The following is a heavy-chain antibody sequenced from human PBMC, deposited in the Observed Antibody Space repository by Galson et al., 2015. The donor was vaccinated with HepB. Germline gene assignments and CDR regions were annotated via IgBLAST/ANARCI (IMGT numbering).Heavy chain of an antibody. J-gene: IGHJ5*02. D-gene: IGHD2-2*01. CDR2: ISAYNDNT. CDR3: ARDPGYCTTTSCSNWFDP. CDR1: GYTFTSYG. Sequence: VKVSCKASGYTFTSYGIGWARQAPGQGLEWMGWISAYNDNTNYAQKIQGRVTMTTDTFTSTAYMELRSLRSDDTAVYYCARDPGYCTTTSCSNWFDPWGQGTLVTVSS. V-gene: IGHV1-18*01.